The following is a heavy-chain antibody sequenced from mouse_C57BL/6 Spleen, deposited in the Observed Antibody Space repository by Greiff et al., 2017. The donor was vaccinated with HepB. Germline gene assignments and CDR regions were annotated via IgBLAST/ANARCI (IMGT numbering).Heavy chain of an antibody. J-gene: IGHJ1*03. CDR3: ARPYDYDGTDWYFDV. D-gene: IGHD2-4*01. Sequence: VQLQQSGAELVMPGASVKLSCKASGYTFTSYWMHWVKQRPGQGLEWIGEIDPSDSYTNYNQKFKGKSTLTVDKSSSTAYMQLSSLTSEDSAVYYCARPYDYDGTDWYFDVWGTGTTVTVSS. V-gene: IGHV1-69*01. CDR1: GYTFTSYW. CDR2: IDPSDSYT.